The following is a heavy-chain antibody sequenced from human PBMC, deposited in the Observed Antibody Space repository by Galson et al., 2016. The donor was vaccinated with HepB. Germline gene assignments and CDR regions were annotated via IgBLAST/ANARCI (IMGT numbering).Heavy chain of an antibody. V-gene: IGHV3-30-3*01. CDR2: LSYAGSNE. Sequence: SLRLSCAVSGFTFSRYVMYWVRQAPGKGLEWVAVLSYAGSNEYSADSVKGCFTISRDNSKNTLYLQRTSLRGEATAVYYCASEIVGHCSGGSCYTGDHWGQGTLVTVSS. CDR1: GFTFSRYV. CDR3: ASEIVGHCSGGSCYTGDH. J-gene: IGHJ4*02. D-gene: IGHD2-15*01.